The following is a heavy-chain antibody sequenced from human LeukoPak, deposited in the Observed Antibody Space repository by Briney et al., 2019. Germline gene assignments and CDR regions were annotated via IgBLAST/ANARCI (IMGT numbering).Heavy chain of an antibody. D-gene: IGHD1-14*01. CDR2: IRYDGSNK. J-gene: IGHJ4*02. CDR3: VKDNPLDY. Sequence: PGGSLRLSCAASGFTFSSYGMLWVRQAPGKGLEWVAFIRYDGSNKLYADSVKGRFTISRDNSKNTLYLHINSLRAEDTAVYYCVKDNPLDYWGQGTLVIVSS. V-gene: IGHV3-30*02. CDR1: GFTFSSYG.